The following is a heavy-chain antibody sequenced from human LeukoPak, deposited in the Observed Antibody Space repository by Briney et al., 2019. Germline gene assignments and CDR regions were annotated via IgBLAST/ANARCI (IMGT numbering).Heavy chain of an antibody. CDR3: ARDKLVGDSYFEY. V-gene: IGHV3-7*01. Sequence: GGSLRLSCAASEFTFSNAWMSWVRQAPGKGLEWVANIKQDGGQIYYVDSVKGRFTISRDNAKNSLFLQMNSLRAEDTAVYYCARDKLVGDSYFEYWGQGTLVTVSS. D-gene: IGHD1-26*01. CDR2: IKQDGGQI. CDR1: EFTFSNAW. J-gene: IGHJ4*02.